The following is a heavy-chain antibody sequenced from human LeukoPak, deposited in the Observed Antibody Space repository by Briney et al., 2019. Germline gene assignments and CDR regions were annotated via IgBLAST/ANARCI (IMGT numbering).Heavy chain of an antibody. CDR1: GYRFTRNG. V-gene: IGHV1-69*05. J-gene: IGHJ6*03. CDR2: IIPIFGTA. CDR3: ARARLDSSSSPYYYYYYYMDV. Sequence: GASVKVSCKASGYRFTRNGISWVRQAPGQELEWMGGIIPIFGTANYAQKFQGRVTITTDESTSTAYMELSSLRSEDTAVYYCARARLDSSSSPYYYYYYYMDVWGKGTTVTVSS. D-gene: IGHD6-6*01.